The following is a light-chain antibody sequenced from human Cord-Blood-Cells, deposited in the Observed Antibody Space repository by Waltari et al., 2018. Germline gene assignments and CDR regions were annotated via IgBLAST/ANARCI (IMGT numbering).Light chain of an antibody. CDR2: DVS. CDR3: SSYTSSSTWV. CDR1: SSDVVGYNY. J-gene: IGLJ3*02. Sequence: QSALTQPASVSGSPGQSITISCTGTSSDVVGYNYFSWYQQPPGKPPKLMIYDVSKQPSGVSKRFSGSKSGNTASLTISGLQAEDEADYYCSSYTSSSTWVFGGGTKLTVL. V-gene: IGLV2-14*01.